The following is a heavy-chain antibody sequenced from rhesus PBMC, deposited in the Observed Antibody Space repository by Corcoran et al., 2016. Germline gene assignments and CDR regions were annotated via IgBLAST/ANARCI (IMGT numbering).Heavy chain of an antibody. D-gene: IGHD1-1*01. J-gene: IGHJ5-1*01. CDR3: AKGAGLYDV. CDR1: VGSSSRNH. Sequence: QVQLQESGPGLVKPLETLSLNCVVSVGSSSRNHWSWMRQPPGKGLEWIGSFYVSGSNTNYNPSLKSRVTLSVDTSKNQFSLKLTSVTAADTAVYYCAKGAGLYDVWGAGVLVTVSS. CDR2: FYVSGSNT. V-gene: IGHV4S11*01.